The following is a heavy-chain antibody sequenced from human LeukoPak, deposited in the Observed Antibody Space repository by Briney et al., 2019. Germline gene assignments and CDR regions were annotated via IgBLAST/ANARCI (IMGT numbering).Heavy chain of an antibody. CDR1: GGSISSGSYY. D-gene: IGHD3-22*01. J-gene: IGHJ6*03. V-gene: IGHV4-61*02. Sequence: SETLSLTCTVSGGSISSGSYYWNWIRQPAGKGLEWIGRIYTSGSTNYNPSLKSRVTISVDTSKNQFSLKLSSVTAADTAVYYCARDVGQSSGSYYYYYYMDVWGKGTTVTISS. CDR3: ARDVGQSSGSYYYYYYMDV. CDR2: IYTSGST.